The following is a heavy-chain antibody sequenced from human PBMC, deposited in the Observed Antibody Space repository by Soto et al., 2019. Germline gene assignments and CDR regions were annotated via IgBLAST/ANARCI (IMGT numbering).Heavy chain of an antibody. Sequence: ESGGGLVKPGGSLRLSCAASGFTFNNAYMNWVRQAPGKGLEWVGRIKGKTDGEAIDYAAPVKGRFTISRDDSKSTLYLQMNSLITEDTAVYYCIAGSGYTQYHGLDVW. D-gene: IGHD5-12*01. CDR1: GFTFNNAY. CDR2: IKGKTDGEAI. V-gene: IGHV3-15*07. J-gene: IGHJ6*01. CDR3: IAGSGYTQYHGLDV.